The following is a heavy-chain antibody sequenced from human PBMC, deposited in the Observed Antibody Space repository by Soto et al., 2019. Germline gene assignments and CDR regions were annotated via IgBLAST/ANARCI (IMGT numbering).Heavy chain of an antibody. CDR1: GFTLSNDA. CDR2: ISASGGET. Sequence: EVQLLESGGGLVQPGGSLRLSCAASGFTLSNDAMYWVRQAPGRGLEWVSTISASGGETYYADSVRGRFTISRDKSKNTLDLQMNSLRAEDTALYYCVRRTAAGGGALLYFDSWGQGALVTVSS. J-gene: IGHJ4*02. D-gene: IGHD6-13*01. V-gene: IGHV3-23*01. CDR3: VRRTAAGGGALLYFDS.